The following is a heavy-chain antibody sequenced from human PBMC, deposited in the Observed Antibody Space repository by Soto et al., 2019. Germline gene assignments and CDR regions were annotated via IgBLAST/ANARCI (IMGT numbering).Heavy chain of an antibody. CDR3: ARAWYISSWYNY. D-gene: IGHD6-13*01. J-gene: IGHJ4*02. Sequence: QVQLQESGPGLVKPSQTLSLTCTVSGGSISSGGYYWSWIRQHPGKGLEWIGYIYYSGRTYYNPSLNSRVTISVDTSKNQFSLKLSSVTAADTAVDYCARAWYISSWYNYWGQGTLVTVSS. CDR2: IYYSGRT. V-gene: IGHV4-31*03. CDR1: GGSISSGGYY.